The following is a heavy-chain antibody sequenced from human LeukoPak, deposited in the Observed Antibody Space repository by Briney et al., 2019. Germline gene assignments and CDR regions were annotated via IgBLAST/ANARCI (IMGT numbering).Heavy chain of an antibody. CDR1: GFTFSSYG. D-gene: IGHD3-10*01. CDR3: ARSLRVRGVPDYMDV. Sequence: PGGSLRLSCAASGFTFSSYGMSWVRQAPGKGLEWVSAISGSGGSTYYADSVKGRFTISRDNSKNTLYLQMNSLRAEDTAVYYCARSLRVRGVPDYMDVWGKGTTVTISS. J-gene: IGHJ6*03. CDR2: ISGSGGST. V-gene: IGHV3-23*01.